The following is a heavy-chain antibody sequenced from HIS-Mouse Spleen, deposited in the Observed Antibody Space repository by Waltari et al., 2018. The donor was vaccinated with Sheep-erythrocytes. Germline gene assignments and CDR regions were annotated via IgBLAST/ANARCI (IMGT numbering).Heavy chain of an antibody. CDR2: ISWNSGSI. CDR1: GVSLGGVA. J-gene: IGHJ4*02. CDR3: AKDISRNIVVVPAAVGDY. Sequence: EVQLVESGGGLIQPGRSLRRACSSSGVSLGGVAVPWVRQAPGKGLEWVSGISWNSGSIGYADSVKGRFTISRDNAKNSLYLQMNSLRAEDTALYYCAKDISRNIVVVPAAVGDYWGQGTLVTVSS. V-gene: IGHV3-9*01. D-gene: IGHD2-2*01.